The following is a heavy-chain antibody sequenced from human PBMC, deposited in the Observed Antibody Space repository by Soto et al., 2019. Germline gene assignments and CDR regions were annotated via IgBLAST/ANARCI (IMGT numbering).Heavy chain of an antibody. CDR1: GFTFSSYA. J-gene: IGHJ6*02. V-gene: IGHV3-23*01. Sequence: PGGSLRLPCAASGFTFSSYAMSWVRQAPGKGLEWVSAISGSGGSTYYADSVKGRFTISRDNSKNTLYLQMNSLRAEDTAVYYCARSTELAARRNYYYGMDVWGQGTTVTVSS. D-gene: IGHD6-6*01. CDR2: ISGSGGST. CDR3: ARSTELAARRNYYYGMDV.